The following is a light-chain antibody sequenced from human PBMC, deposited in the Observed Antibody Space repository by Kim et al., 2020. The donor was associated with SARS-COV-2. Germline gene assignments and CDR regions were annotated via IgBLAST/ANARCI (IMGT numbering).Light chain of an antibody. J-gene: IGKJ1*01. Sequence: SASVGDRVIITCRASQAIRDELGWYQQKAGKPPSLLIYAASTLQSGVPSRFSGSGSGTDFTLTISSLQPEDSATYYCLQDYDYPRTFGKGPRWISN. CDR1: QAIRDE. V-gene: IGKV1-6*01. CDR2: AAS. CDR3: LQDYDYPRT.